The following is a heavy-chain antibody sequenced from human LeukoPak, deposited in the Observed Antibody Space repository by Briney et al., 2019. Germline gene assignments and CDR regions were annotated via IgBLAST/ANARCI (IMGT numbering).Heavy chain of an antibody. J-gene: IGHJ4*02. CDR1: GFTFSSHW. V-gene: IGHV3-7*05. CDR2: IKQDGSEK. CDR3: ARARIDY. Sequence: PGGSLRLSCAASGFTFSSHWMNWVRQAPGKGLEWVANIKQDGSEKYYVDSMKGRFTISRDNAKNSLFLQMNSLRAEDTAVYYCARARIDYWGQGTLVTVSS. D-gene: IGHD1-14*01.